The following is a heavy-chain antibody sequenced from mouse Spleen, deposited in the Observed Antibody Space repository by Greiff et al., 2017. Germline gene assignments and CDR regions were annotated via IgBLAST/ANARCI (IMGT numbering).Heavy chain of an antibody. J-gene: IGHJ2*01. D-gene: IGHD1-1*01. Sequence: VQLQQPGAELVKPGASVKMSCKASGYTFTSYWITWVKQRPGQGLEWIGDIYPGSGSTNYNEKFKSKATLTVDTSSSTAYMQLSSLTSEDSAVYYCAREGDNYYGSSPDYWGQGTTLTVSS. CDR2: IYPGSGST. V-gene: IGHV1-55*01. CDR3: AREGDNYYGSSPDY. CDR1: GYTFTSYW.